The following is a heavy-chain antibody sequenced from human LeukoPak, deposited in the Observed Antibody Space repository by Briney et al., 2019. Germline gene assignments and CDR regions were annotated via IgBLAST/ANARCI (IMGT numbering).Heavy chain of an antibody. Sequence: GASVKVSCKASGYSFTTYHMHWVRQAPGQGLEWMGIINPSGGSTNYAQNFQGRVTMTRDMSTSTVYMELSSLRSEDTAVYYCAREAVTIFALVRTQTTKSPHRFDPWGQGTLVTVSS. CDR1: GYSFTTYH. D-gene: IGHD3/OR15-3a*01. CDR3: AREAVTIFALVRTQTTKSPHRFDP. V-gene: IGHV1-46*01. J-gene: IGHJ5*02. CDR2: INPSGGST.